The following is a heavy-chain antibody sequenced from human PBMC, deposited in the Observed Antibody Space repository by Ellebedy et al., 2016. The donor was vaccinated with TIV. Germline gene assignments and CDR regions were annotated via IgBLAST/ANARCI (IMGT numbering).Heavy chain of an antibody. CDR2: IYPGDSDT. CDR3: ATAPTLSSNFDY. Sequence: GESLKISCKGSGYSFSRYWIAWVRQMPGKGLEWMGIIYPGDSDTSYSPSFQGQVTISADKSISTAYLQWSSLEASDTAMYYCATAPTLSSNFDYWGQGTLVTVSS. CDR1: GYSFSRYW. V-gene: IGHV5-51*01. D-gene: IGHD3-10*01. J-gene: IGHJ4*02.